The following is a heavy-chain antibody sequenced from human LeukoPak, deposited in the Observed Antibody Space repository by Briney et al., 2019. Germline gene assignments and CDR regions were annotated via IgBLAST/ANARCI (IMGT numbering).Heavy chain of an antibody. CDR2: IYYSGST. CDR1: GGSISSYY. V-gene: IGHV4-59*01. CDR3: ARDGVVAATDDALDI. Sequence: SETLSLTCTVSGGSISSYYWSWIRQPPGKGLEWIGYIYYSGSTNYNPSLKSRVTISVDTSKNQFSLKLSSVTAADTAVYYCARDGVVAATDDALDIWGQGTMVTVSS. D-gene: IGHD2-15*01. J-gene: IGHJ3*02.